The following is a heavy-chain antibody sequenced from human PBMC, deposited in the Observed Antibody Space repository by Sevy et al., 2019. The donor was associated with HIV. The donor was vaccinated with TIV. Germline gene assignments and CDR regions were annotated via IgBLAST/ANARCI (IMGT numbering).Heavy chain of an antibody. Sequence: GGSLRLSCAASGFTFSDYYMSWIRQAPGKGLEWLAVISFNGGNKFYADSVRGRFTISRDNSENTMYLQMNSLRVEDTAMYYCARDVSGGERLGQLSAYFDYWGQGTLVTVSS. J-gene: IGHJ4*02. CDR3: ARDVSGGERLGQLSAYFDY. CDR1: GFTFSDYY. D-gene: IGHD3-16*02. V-gene: IGHV3-30-3*01. CDR2: ISFNGGNK.